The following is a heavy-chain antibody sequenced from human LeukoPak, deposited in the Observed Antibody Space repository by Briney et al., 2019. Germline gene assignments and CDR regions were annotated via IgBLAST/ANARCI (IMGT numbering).Heavy chain of an antibody. CDR2: IGRDGSER. J-gene: IGHJ2*01. Sequence: GGSLRLSCVASGFTFSSYSMTWVRQAPGKGLAWLANIGRDGSERLYMDSVKGRFTISRDNAKNSLYLQMNSLRAEDTAVYYCAAPKQNGNTGSRWYHDLWGRGTMVTVSP. CDR3: AAPKQNGNTGSRWYHDL. D-gene: IGHD4-23*01. CDR1: GFTFSSYS. V-gene: IGHV3-7*01.